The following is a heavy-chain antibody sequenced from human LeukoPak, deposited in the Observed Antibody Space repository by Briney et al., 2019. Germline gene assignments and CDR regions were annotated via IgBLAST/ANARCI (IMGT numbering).Heavy chain of an antibody. CDR1: GFTFSRYA. D-gene: IGHD6-19*01. CDR2: ISGGGGST. Sequence: PGGSLRLSCAASGFTFSRYAMSWVRQAPEKGLEWVSGISGGGGSTYYADSVKGRFTISRDNSKNTLYLQMNSLRAEDTAVYYCAKVLSGWYFDYWGQGTLVTVSS. V-gene: IGHV3-23*01. J-gene: IGHJ4*02. CDR3: AKVLSGWYFDY.